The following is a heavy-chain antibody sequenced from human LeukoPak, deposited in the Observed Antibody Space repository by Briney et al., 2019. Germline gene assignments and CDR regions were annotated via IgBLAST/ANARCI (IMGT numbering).Heavy chain of an antibody. D-gene: IGHD2-2*01. CDR3: ARVQYQLLFVGNWFDP. CDR2: INPNSGDT. J-gene: IGHJ5*02. V-gene: IGHV1-2*02. Sequence: GASVKVSCKASGYTFSGYYIHWVRQAPGQGLEWMGWINPNSGDTHYAQKFQGRVTMTRDTSISTAYMDLNSLISDDAAVYYCARVQYQLLFVGNWFDPWGQGTLVTVSS. CDR1: GYTFSGYY.